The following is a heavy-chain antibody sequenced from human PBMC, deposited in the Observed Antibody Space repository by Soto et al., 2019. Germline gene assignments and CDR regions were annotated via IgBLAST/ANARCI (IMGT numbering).Heavy chain of an antibody. Sequence: GGSLRLSCVASGFSISTHALTFIRQAPCKGLEWVSSFSGRSGDTYYAATVKGRFTISGDSSKNTVILQMNNLRADDTAIYYCARDSSAWPNYFDYWGQGIQVTVSS. V-gene: IGHV3-23*01. CDR3: ARDSSAWPNYFDY. D-gene: IGHD6-19*01. CDR1: GFSISTHA. CDR2: FSGRSGDT. J-gene: IGHJ4*02.